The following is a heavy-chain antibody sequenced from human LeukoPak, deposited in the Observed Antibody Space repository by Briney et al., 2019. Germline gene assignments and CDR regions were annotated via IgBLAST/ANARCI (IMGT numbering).Heavy chain of an antibody. V-gene: IGHV1-18*04. D-gene: IGHD5-18*01. CDR2: ISAYDGNT. Sequence: ASVKVSCKASGYTFTSYGISWVRQAPGQGLEWMGWISAYDGNTNYAQKLQGRVTMTTDTSTSTAYMELRSLRSDDTAVYYCARDWRGYSYGNFDYWGQGTLVTVSS. J-gene: IGHJ4*02. CDR3: ARDWRGYSYGNFDY. CDR1: GYTFTSYG.